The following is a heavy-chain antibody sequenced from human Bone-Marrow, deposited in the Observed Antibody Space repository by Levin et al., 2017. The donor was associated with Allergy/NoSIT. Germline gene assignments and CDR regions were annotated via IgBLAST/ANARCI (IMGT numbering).Heavy chain of an antibody. CDR2: IHSGGRK. Sequence: AGESLKISCAASGFTISTNYMSWVRQVPGKGLEWVSIIHSGGRKNYADSVKGRFTISRDNYNNTLYLQMNSLRGEDTAIYYCARDDVVATNHWGQGTLVIVSS. D-gene: IGHD5-12*01. V-gene: IGHV3-66*01. J-gene: IGHJ4*02. CDR1: GFTISTNY. CDR3: ARDDVVATNH.